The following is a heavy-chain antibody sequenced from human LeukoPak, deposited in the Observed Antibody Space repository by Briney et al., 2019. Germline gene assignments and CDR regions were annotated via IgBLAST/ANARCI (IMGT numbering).Heavy chain of an antibody. CDR3: ARRSGSYYFFDY. Sequence: PSEALSLTCTVSGGSISSGGYYWTWIRQHPGKGLECIGHIGYGGSTHYNPSLQSRVTISVDTSKNHFSLKMSSVTAADTAVYFCARRSGSYYFFDYWGQGTLVTVSS. CDR1: GGSISSGGYY. D-gene: IGHD3-10*01. J-gene: IGHJ4*02. CDR2: IGYGGST. V-gene: IGHV4-31*03.